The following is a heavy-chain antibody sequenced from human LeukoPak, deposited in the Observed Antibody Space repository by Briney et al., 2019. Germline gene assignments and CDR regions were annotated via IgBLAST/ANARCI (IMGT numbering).Heavy chain of an antibody. Sequence: PSETLYLTCTVSGGSISSSSYYWGWIRQPPGKGLEWIGSIYYSGSTYYNPSLKSRVTISVDTSKNQFSLKLSSVTAADTAVYYCARQLLVGATGNFDYWGQGTLVTVSS. CDR3: ARQLLVGATGNFDY. J-gene: IGHJ4*02. CDR2: IYYSGST. D-gene: IGHD1-26*01. CDR1: GGSISSSSYY. V-gene: IGHV4-39*01.